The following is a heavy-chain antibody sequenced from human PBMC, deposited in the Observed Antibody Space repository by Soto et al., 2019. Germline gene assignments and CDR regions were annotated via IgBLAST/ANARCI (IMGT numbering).Heavy chain of an antibody. J-gene: IGHJ4*02. CDR1: GYTFTGYA. CDR3: XXXXXVPAXFDY. CDR2: INAGNGNT. V-gene: IGHV1-3*05. Sequence: QVQLVQSGAEEKKPGASVKVSCKASGYTFTGYAMHWGRKAPGQRLEWMGWINAGNGNTKYSQKFQGRVTITRDTXXXXXXXXXXXXXXXXXXXXXXXXXXXVPAXFDYWGQGTLVTVSX.